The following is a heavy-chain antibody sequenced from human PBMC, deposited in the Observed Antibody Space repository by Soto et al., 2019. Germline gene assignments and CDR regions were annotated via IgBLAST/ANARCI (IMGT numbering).Heavy chain of an antibody. V-gene: IGHV3-23*01. D-gene: IGHD5-12*01. CDR3: AKGYSGYDDCVDH. CDR1: GFTFSNYV. Sequence: EVQLLESGGGLVQPGGSLRLSCAASGFTFSNYVMSWVRQAPGKGLEWVLSITGGGGATFYADSVKGRFTISRDNSKNTLYLQMNSLRAEDTAVYYCAKGYSGYDDCVDHWGQGTLVTVSS. CDR2: ITGGGGAT. J-gene: IGHJ4*02.